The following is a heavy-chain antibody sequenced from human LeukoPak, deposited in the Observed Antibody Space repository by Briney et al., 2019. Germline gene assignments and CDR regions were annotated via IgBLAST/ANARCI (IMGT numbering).Heavy chain of an antibody. CDR1: GGTFSRYA. D-gene: IGHD2-21*01. V-gene: IGHV1-69*13. J-gene: IGHJ1*01. CDR3: ARDSSEFRSLIPH. CDR2: IIPIFGTA. Sequence: GASVTVSCTASGGTFSRYAISWVRQSPGQGLEWMGGIIPIFGTANYAQKFQGRVTITADESTSTAYMELSSLRSEDTAVYYCARDSSEFRSLIPHWGQGTLVTVSS.